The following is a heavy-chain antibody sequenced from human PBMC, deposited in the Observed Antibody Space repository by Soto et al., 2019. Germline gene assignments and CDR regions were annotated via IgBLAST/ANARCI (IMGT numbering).Heavy chain of an antibody. CDR3: ARDQSGAADI. CDR1: GDSMSSYY. CDR2: ISATGRT. Sequence: KTSETLSLTCTVSGDSMSSYYWNWIRQPAGKGLEWIGRISATGRTSYMSSLKSRITLSVDTSKNQFSLNLKFVTAADTAVYFCARDQSGAADIWGQGTMVTVSS. J-gene: IGHJ3*02. V-gene: IGHV4-4*07. D-gene: IGHD7-27*01.